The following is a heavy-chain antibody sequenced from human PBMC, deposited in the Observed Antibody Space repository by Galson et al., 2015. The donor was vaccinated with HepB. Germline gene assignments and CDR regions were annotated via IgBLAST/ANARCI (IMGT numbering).Heavy chain of an antibody. Sequence: SLRLSCAASGFTFSSYGMHWVRQAPGKGLEWVAVISYDGSDKYYADSVKGRFTISRDNSKNTLYLQMNSLRAEDTAVYYCAKEFRSSAPAGSSGWYYYYMDVWGKGTTVTVSS. J-gene: IGHJ6*03. V-gene: IGHV3-30*18. CDR2: ISYDGSDK. CDR1: GFTFSSYG. D-gene: IGHD6-19*01. CDR3: AKEFRSSAPAGSSGWYYYYMDV.